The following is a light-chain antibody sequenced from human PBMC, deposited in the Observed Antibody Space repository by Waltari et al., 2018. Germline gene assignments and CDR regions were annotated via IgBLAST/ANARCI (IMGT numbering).Light chain of an antibody. Sequence: EIVLTQSPGTLSSSPGERATLSCRASQSVRSSYLAWYQQKPGQAPRLLIHDASRRATGIPDRFSGSGSGTDFTLTITGLEPEDFAVYYCQQYGNSPWTFAQGTKVEIK. V-gene: IGKV3-20*01. J-gene: IGKJ1*01. CDR3: QQYGNSPWT. CDR1: QSVRSSY. CDR2: DAS.